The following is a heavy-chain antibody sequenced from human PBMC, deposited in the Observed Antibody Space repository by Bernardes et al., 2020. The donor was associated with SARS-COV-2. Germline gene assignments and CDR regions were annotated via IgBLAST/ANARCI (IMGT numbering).Heavy chain of an antibody. CDR1: GGSISSHY. CDR3: ARGDSNTFDY. CDR2: MYFSGSN. D-gene: IGHD4-4*01. J-gene: IGHJ4*02. V-gene: IGHV4-59*11. Sequence: SASLTLTCTVSGGSISSHYWNWIRQSPGKGLEWIGYMYFSGSNHYNPSLQSRVTISGDTSSKQFSLKMSSVTAADTATYYCARGDSNTFDYWGQGTLVTVSS.